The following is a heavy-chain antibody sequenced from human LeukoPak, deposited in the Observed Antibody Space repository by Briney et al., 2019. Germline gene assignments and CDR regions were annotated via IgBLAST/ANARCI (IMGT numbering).Heavy chain of an antibody. CDR1: GGSVNSNTYY. CDR3: ATESGFNDY. D-gene: IGHD3-3*01. Sequence: SETLSLICIVSGGSVNSNTYYWGWIRQPPGKGLEWIASIYYSGTTYYNPSLRSRVTISIDTSKNQFSLKLNSVTAADTAVYYCATESGFNDYWGQGTLVTVSS. V-gene: IGHV4-39*07. CDR2: IYYSGTT. J-gene: IGHJ4*02.